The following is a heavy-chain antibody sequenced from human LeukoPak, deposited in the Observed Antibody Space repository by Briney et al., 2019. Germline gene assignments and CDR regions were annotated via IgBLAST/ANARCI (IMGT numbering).Heavy chain of an antibody. Sequence: GRSLRLSCAASGFTFSSYGMHWVGQAPGKGREGVAVISYDGSNKFYADSLKGRFIITRDDSKKTLYLQMNSLRAEDTAVYYCSAGFSSSWFGGYWGQGTLVTVSS. CDR2: ISYDGSNK. CDR3: SAGFSSSWFGGY. J-gene: IGHJ4*02. D-gene: IGHD6-13*01. CDR1: GFTFSSYG. V-gene: IGHV3-30*03.